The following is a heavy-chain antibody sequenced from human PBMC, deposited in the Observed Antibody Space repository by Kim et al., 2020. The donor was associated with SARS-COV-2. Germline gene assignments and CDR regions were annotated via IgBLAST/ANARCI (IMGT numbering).Heavy chain of an antibody. J-gene: IGHJ4*02. CDR2: ISSSSSYT. D-gene: IGHD3-10*01. CDR1: GFTFSDYY. V-gene: IGHV3-11*05. CDR3: ARDSGRKSLDY. Sequence: GALRLSCAASGFTFSDYYMSWIRQAPGKGLEWVSYISSSSSYTNYADSVKGRFTISRDNAKNSLYLQMNSLRAEDTAVYYCARDSGRKSLDYWGQGTLVTVSS.